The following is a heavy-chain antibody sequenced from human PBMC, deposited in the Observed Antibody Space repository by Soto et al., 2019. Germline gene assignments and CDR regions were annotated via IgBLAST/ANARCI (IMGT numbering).Heavy chain of an antibody. V-gene: IGHV1-69*11. Sequence: GASVKVSCKASGGTFSSYAISWVRQAPGQGLEWMGRIIPFIGTANYAQKFQGRVTITADESTGTAYMELTSLRSEDTAVYYCARVVMTTVPASYYYVMDVWGQGTTVTVSS. CDR1: GGTFSSYA. CDR2: IIPFIGTA. D-gene: IGHD4-4*01. J-gene: IGHJ6*02. CDR3: ARVVMTTVPASYYYVMDV.